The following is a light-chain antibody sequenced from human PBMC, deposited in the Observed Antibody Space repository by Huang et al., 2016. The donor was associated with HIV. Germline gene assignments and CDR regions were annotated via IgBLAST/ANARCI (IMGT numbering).Light chain of an antibody. J-gene: IGKJ2*01. CDR3: QQYYTTPYT. CDR2: WAS. V-gene: IGKV4-1*01. Sequence: DIVMTQSPDSLAVSLGERATIKCKSSPSDFYSSNSKNYLAWYQQKPGQPPNLLSYWASTRESGVPDRFSGSGSGTDFTLTISSLQAEDVALYFCQQYYTTPYTFGQGTKLEIK. CDR1: PSDFYSSNSKNY.